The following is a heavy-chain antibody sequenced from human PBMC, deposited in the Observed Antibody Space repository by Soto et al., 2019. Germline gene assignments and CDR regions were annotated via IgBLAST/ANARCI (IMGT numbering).Heavy chain of an antibody. Sequence: SETLSLTCTVSGGSISSGGYYWSWIRQHPGKGLEWIGYIYYSGSTYYNPSLKSRVTISVDTSKNQFSLKLSSVTAADTAVYYCARSYDSSGYLPYYFDYWGQGTLVTVSS. CDR3: ARSYDSSGYLPYYFDY. V-gene: IGHV4-31*03. D-gene: IGHD3-22*01. CDR1: GGSISSGGYY. CDR2: IYYSGST. J-gene: IGHJ4*02.